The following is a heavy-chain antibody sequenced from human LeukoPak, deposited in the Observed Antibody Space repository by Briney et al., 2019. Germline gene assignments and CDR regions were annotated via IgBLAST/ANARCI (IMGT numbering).Heavy chain of an antibody. J-gene: IGHJ3*02. CDR3: AREGYSYGGLDAFDI. V-gene: IGHV3-30*04. D-gene: IGHD5-18*01. CDR1: GFTFSSYA. CDR2: ISYDGSNK. Sequence: GGSLRLSCAASGFTFSSYAMHWVRQAPGKGLEWVAVISYDGSNKYYADSVKGRFTISRDNAKNSLYLQMNSLRAEDTAVYYCAREGYSYGGLDAFDIWGQGTMVTVSS.